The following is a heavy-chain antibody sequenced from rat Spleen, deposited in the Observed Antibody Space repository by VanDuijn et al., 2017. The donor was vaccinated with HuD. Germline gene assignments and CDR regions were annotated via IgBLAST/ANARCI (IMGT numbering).Heavy chain of an antibody. J-gene: IGHJ4*01. CDR2: INKDSSTI. Sequence: EVQLVESDGGLVQPGRSLRLSCAASGFNFNDYWMGWVRQAPGKGLEWIGEINKDSSTINYTPSLKDKFTISRDNAKNTLYLQMDSLRSEDTATYYCARHKSGYGVMDAWGQGASVTVSS. D-gene: IGHD4-3*01. CDR1: GFNFNDYW. V-gene: IGHV4-2*01. CDR3: ARHKSGYGVMDA.